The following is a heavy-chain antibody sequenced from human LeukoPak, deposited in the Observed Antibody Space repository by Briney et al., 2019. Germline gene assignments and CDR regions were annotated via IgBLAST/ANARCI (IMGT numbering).Heavy chain of an antibody. J-gene: IGHJ4*02. CDR1: GGSISSSNW. CDR2: IYHSGST. D-gene: IGHD4-17*01. Sequence: SGTLSLTCAVSGGSISSSNWWSWVRQPPGKGLEWIGEIYHSGSTNYNPSLKSRVTISVDKSKNQFSLKLSSVTAADTAVYYCARNGARNDYGDSRWDYWSQGTLVTVSS. V-gene: IGHV4-4*02. CDR3: ARNGARNDYGDSRWDY.